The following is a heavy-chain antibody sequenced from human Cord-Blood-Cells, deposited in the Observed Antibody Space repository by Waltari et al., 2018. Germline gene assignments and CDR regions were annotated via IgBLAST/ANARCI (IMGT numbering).Heavy chain of an antibody. Sequence: QVQLQQSGPGLVKPSQTLSLTCAISGDSVSSNSAAWNWIRQSPSRGLEWLGRTYYSAKWYNGYAVSVKSRITINPDTSKNQFSLQLNSVTPEDTAVYYCARARGGQQLATFDYWGQGTLVTVSS. D-gene: IGHD6-13*01. V-gene: IGHV6-1*01. CDR1: GDSVSSNSAA. CDR2: TYYSAKWYN. CDR3: ARARGGQQLATFDY. J-gene: IGHJ4*02.